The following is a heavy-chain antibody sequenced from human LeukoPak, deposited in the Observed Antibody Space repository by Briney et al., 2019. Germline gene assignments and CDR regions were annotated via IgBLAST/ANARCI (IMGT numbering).Heavy chain of an antibody. V-gene: IGHV4-39*01. Sequence: SSDTLSLTCTVSGVSIRGIGYYWGWIRQPPGKGLEWIASVFYTGSTYYTPSLKSRVTISVDTSKNQFSLKLSSVTATDTAVYYCARLGGSYGSDYWGQGTLVTVSS. CDR2: VFYTGST. D-gene: IGHD1-26*01. CDR1: GVSIRGIGYY. CDR3: ARLGGSYGSDY. J-gene: IGHJ4*02.